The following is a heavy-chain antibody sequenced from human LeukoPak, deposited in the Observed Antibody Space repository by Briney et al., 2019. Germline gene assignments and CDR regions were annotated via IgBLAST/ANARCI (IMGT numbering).Heavy chain of an antibody. Sequence: ASVKVSCKASGYTFTSYAMNWVRQAPGQGLEWMGWINTNTGNPTYAQGFTGRFVFSLDTSVSTAYLQISSLKAEDTAVYYCARLYYDFWSGYYPLDYWGQGTLVTVSS. D-gene: IGHD3-3*01. CDR1: GYTFTSYA. CDR2: INTNTGNP. CDR3: ARLYYDFWSGYYPLDY. J-gene: IGHJ4*02. V-gene: IGHV7-4-1*02.